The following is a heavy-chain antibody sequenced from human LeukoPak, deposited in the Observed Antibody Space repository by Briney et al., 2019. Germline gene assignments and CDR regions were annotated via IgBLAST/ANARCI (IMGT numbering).Heavy chain of an antibody. CDR1: GVTFSSYA. CDR2: ISYDGSNK. Sequence: GGSLRLSCAASGVTFSSYAMHWVRQAPGKGLEWVAVISYDGSNKYYADSVKGRFTISRDNSKNTLYLQMNSLRAEDTAVYYCARGWTAMVAGYFDYWGQGTLVTVSS. CDR3: ARGWTAMVAGYFDY. J-gene: IGHJ4*02. D-gene: IGHD5-18*01. V-gene: IGHV3-30*04.